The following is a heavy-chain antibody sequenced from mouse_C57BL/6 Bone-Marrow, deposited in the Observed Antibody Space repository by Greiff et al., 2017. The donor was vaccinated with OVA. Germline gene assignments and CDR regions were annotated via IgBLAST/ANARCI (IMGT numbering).Heavy chain of an antibody. CDR1: GYTFTSYW. Sequence: QVHVKQSGAELVKPGASVKLSCKASGYTFTSYWMHWVKQRPGQGLEWIGMIHPNSGSTNYNEKFKSKATLTVDKSSSTAYMQLSSLTSEDSAVYYCARYYITTVVDDWGQGTTLTVSS. CDR3: ARYYITTVVDD. J-gene: IGHJ2*01. D-gene: IGHD1-1*01. CDR2: IHPNSGST. V-gene: IGHV1-64*01.